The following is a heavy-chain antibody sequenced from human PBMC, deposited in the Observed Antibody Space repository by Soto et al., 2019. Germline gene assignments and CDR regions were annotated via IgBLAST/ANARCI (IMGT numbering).Heavy chain of an antibody. CDR1: GFTFSSYA. V-gene: IGHV3-23*01. CDR3: ANPRPYYYDSSGYYDYFDY. Sequence: PGGSLRLSCAASGFTFSSYAMSWVRQAPGKGLEWVSAISGSGGSTYYADSVKGRFTISRDNSKNTLYLQMNSLRAEDTAVYYCANPRPYYYDSSGYYDYFDYWGQGTLVTVSS. CDR2: ISGSGGST. D-gene: IGHD3-22*01. J-gene: IGHJ4*02.